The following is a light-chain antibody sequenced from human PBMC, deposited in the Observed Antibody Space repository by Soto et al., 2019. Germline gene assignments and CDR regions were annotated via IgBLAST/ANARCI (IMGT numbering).Light chain of an antibody. J-gene: IGKJ5*01. CDR1: QSVSSSY. CDR3: QQYGSSRT. V-gene: IGKV3-20*01. Sequence: IVLTQSPGTLSWSPGERATLSWEARQSVSSSYLAWYQQRPGQAPRLLLYTASSRATGIPDRFSGSWSGTDFPITISRLEPEYFAVYYCQQYGSSRTFGQGTRLEIK. CDR2: TAS.